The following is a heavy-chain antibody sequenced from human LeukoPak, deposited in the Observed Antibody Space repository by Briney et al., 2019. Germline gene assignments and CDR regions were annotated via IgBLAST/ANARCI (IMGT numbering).Heavy chain of an antibody. V-gene: IGHV3-7*03. CDR3: ARDSGPGTTSPHYYGMDV. J-gene: IGHJ6*02. CDR2: IKQDGSEK. Sequence: GGSLRLSCAASGFTFSSYWMSWVRQAPGKGLEWVANIKQDGSEKYYVDSVKGRFAISRDNAKNSLYLQMNSLRAEDTAVYYCARDSGPGTTSPHYYGMDVWGQGTTVTVSS. D-gene: IGHD1-7*01. CDR1: GFTFSSYW.